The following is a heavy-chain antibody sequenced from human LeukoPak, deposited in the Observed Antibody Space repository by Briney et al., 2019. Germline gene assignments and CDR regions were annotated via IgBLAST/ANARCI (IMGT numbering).Heavy chain of an antibody. V-gene: IGHV1-46*01. CDR3: ARDFGDYLHFDY. J-gene: IGHJ4*02. CDR1: GYTFTNYG. CDR2: INPSGGST. Sequence: ASVKVSCKASGYTFTNYGISWVRQAPGQGLEWMGIINPSGGSTSYAQKFQGRVTLTRDMSTRTVYMELSSLRSEDTAVYYCARDFGDYLHFDYWGQGTLVTVSS. D-gene: IGHD4-17*01.